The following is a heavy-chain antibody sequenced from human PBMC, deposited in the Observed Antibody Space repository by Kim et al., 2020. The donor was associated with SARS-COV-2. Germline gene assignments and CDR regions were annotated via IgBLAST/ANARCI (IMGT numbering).Heavy chain of an antibody. CDR2: ISWNSGSI. Sequence: GGSLRLSCAASGFTFDDYAMHWVRQAPGKGLEWVSGISWNSGSIGYADSVKGRFTISRDNAKNSLYLQMNSLRAEDTALYYCAKDKTYCSGGSCQPLFD. J-gene: IGHJ4*01. CDR3: AKDKTYCSGGSCQPLFD. V-gene: IGHV3-9*01. CDR1: GFTFDDYA. D-gene: IGHD2-15*01.